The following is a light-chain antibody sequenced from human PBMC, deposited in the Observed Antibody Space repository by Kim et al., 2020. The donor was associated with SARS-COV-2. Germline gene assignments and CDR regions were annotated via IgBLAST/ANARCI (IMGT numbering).Light chain of an antibody. Sequence: SYELTQPPSVSVSPGQTASITCSGDKLGDKHTCWYQQKPGQSPVLVIYRDSRRPSGIPERFSGSNSGNTATLTISGTQAMDEADYYCQTWDSSGVFGGGT. J-gene: IGLJ2*01. CDR1: KLGDKH. V-gene: IGLV3-1*01. CDR2: RDS. CDR3: QTWDSSGV.